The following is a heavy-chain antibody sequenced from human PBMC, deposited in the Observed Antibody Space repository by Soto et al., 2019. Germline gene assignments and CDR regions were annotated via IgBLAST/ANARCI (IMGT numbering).Heavy chain of an antibody. V-gene: IGHV4-30-2*01. J-gene: IGHJ4*01. CDR2: IYHSGST. D-gene: IGHD3-10*01. CDR3: ARGAYDSGSYDHFDY. CDR1: GGSLSSGYYS. Sequence: SETLSLTCAVSGGSLSSGYYSWTWIRQPPGKGLEWIGYIYHSGSTYSNPSLMSRVTISVDRPKNQFSLKLSSVTAADTAVYYCARGAYDSGSYDHFDYWGQGTLVTVSS.